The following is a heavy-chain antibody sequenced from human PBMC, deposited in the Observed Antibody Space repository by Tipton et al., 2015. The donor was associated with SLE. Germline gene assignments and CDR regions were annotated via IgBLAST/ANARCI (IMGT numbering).Heavy chain of an antibody. V-gene: IGHV4-38-2*01. Sequence: VKPSETLSLTCAVSGYSISSGYYWGWIRQPPGKGLEWIGSIYHSGSTYYNPSLKSRVTISVDTSKNQFSLKLSSVAAADTAVYYCARVYSSGWCAHWGQGTLVTVSS. CDR1: GYSISSGYY. J-gene: IGHJ4*02. CDR2: IYHSGST. D-gene: IGHD6-19*01. CDR3: ARVYSSGWCAH.